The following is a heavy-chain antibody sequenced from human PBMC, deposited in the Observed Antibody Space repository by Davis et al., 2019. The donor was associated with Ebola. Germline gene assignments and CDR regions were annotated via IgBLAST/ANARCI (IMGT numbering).Heavy chain of an antibody. CDR2: ISSSSSYI. Sequence: GESLKISCAASGFTFSSYSMNWVRQAPGKGLEWVSSISSSSSYIYYADSVKGRFTISRDNAKNSLYLQMNSLRAEDTAVYYCAKDPGGHTSENDYWGQGTLVIVSS. CDR1: GFTFSSYS. V-gene: IGHV3-21*01. J-gene: IGHJ4*02. D-gene: IGHD3-22*01. CDR3: AKDPGGHTSENDY.